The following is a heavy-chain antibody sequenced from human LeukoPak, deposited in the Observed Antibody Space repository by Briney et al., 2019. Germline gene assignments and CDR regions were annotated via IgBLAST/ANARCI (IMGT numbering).Heavy chain of an antibody. V-gene: IGHV1-2*02. CDR2: ISPNGGGT. CDR1: GGTFTGYY. Sequence: ASVKVSCKASGGTFTGYYMHWVRQAPGQGLEWMGWISPNGGGTNYAQKFQGRVTMTRDTSISTAYMELNRLTSDDTTVYYCATAQDGGRSTSCFDYWGQGTLVTVSS. D-gene: IGHD2-2*01. J-gene: IGHJ4*02. CDR3: ATAQDGGRSTSCFDY.